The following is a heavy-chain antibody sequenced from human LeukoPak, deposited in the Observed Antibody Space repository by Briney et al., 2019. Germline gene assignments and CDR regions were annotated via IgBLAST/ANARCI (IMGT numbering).Heavy chain of an antibody. D-gene: IGHD4-17*01. Sequence: GGSLRLSCAASRFTFSTYSMNWVRQAPGRGLEWVSYIGGTGTDIYYRDSVKGRFTISRDNAKNSLFLHMTNLRAEDMAVYYCVRNDGDNAFDIWGQGTMVTVSS. CDR3: VRNDGDNAFDI. J-gene: IGHJ3*02. CDR2: IGGTGTDI. V-gene: IGHV3-48*01. CDR1: RFTFSTYS.